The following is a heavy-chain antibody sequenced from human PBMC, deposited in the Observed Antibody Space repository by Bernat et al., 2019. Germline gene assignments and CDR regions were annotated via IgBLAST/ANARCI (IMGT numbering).Heavy chain of an antibody. V-gene: IGHV4-59*12. Sequence: QVQLQESGPGLVKPSETLSLTCTVSGGSISSYYWSWIRQPPGKGLEWIGYIYYSGSTNYNPSLKSRVTISVDTSKNQFSLKLSSVTAADTAVYYCARIPSSSWYYFDYWGQGTLVTVSS. CDR3: ARIPSSSWYYFDY. J-gene: IGHJ4*02. D-gene: IGHD6-13*01. CDR2: IYYSGST. CDR1: GGSISSYY.